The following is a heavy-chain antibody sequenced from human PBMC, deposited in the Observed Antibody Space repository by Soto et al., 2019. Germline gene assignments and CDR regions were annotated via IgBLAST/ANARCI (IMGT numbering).Heavy chain of an antibody. CDR2: ISYDGSNK. D-gene: IGHD5-12*01. Sequence: QVQLVESGGGVVQPGRSLRLSCAASGFTFSSYGMHWVRQAPGKGLEWVAVISYDGSNKYYADSVKGRFAISRDNSKNTLYLQMNSLRAEDTAVYYFAKDEGWLQLGYFDYWGQGTLVTVSS. CDR1: GFTFSSYG. CDR3: AKDEGWLQLGYFDY. J-gene: IGHJ4*02. V-gene: IGHV3-30*18.